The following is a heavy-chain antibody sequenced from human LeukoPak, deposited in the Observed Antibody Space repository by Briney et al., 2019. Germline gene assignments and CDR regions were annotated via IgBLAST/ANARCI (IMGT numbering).Heavy chain of an antibody. Sequence: GGSLRLSCAASGFTFSSYAMHWVRQAPGKGLEWVAVISYDGSNKYYADSVKGRFTISRDNSKNTLYLQMNSLRAEDTAVYYCARDVQKTTRIAVAGIGYGMDAWGQGTTVTVSS. V-gene: IGHV3-30-3*01. D-gene: IGHD6-19*01. J-gene: IGHJ6*02. CDR3: ARDVQKTTRIAVAGIGYGMDA. CDR1: GFTFSSYA. CDR2: ISYDGSNK.